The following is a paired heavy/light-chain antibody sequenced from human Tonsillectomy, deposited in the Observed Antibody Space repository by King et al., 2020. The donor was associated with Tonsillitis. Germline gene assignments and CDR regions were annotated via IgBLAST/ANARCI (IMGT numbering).Light chain of an antibody. Sequence: DIQMTQSPSSLSASVGDRVTITCQASQDISNYLNWYQQKPGKAPNLLIYDASNLETGVPSRFSGSGSGTDFTFTISSLQPEDIATYYCQHYDNLPITFGQGTRLEIK. CDR1: QDISNY. J-gene: IGKJ5*01. CDR2: DAS. V-gene: IGKV1-33*01. CDR3: QHYDNLPIT.
Heavy chain of an antibody. Sequence: EVQLLESGGGLVQPGGSLRLSCAASAFTFSSYAMSWVRQAPGKGLEWVSAISGSGGSTYYADSVKGRFTFSRDNSKNTLYLQMNSLRADDTAVYYCAKGRQYSGGWPTNFDYWGQGTLVTVSS. CDR3: AKGRQYSGGWPTNFDY. D-gene: IGHD6-19*01. V-gene: IGHV3-23*01. CDR2: ISGSGGST. CDR1: AFTFSSYA. J-gene: IGHJ4*02.